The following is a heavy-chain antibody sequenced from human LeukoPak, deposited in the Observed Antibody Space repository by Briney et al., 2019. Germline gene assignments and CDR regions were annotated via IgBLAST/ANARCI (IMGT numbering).Heavy chain of an antibody. CDR3: AKSSPPPINY. J-gene: IGHJ4*02. Sequence: GGSLRLSCAPSGFTFSSYAMSWVRQAPGKGLEWVSAFSGSGGSTYYADSVKGRFTISRDNSKNTVYLQMNSLRAEDTAVYYCAKSSPPPINYWGQGTLVTVSS. CDR1: GFTFSSYA. V-gene: IGHV3-23*01. D-gene: IGHD1-14*01. CDR2: FSGSGGST.